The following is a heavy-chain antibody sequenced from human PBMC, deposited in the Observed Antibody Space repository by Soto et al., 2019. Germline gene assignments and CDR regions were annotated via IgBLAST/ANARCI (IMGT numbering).Heavy chain of an antibody. V-gene: IGHV4-30-4*01. CDR1: GGSISSGDYY. Sequence: SLTCTVSGGSISSGDYYWSWIRQPPGKGLEWIGYIYYSGSTYYNPSLKSRVTISVDTSKNQFSLKLSSVTAADTAVYYCARTYYYDRNFDYWGQGTLVTVSS. D-gene: IGHD3-22*01. CDR2: IYYSGST. CDR3: ARTYYYDRNFDY. J-gene: IGHJ4*02.